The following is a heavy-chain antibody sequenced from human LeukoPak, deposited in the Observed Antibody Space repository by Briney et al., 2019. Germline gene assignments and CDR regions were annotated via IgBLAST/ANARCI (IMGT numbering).Heavy chain of an antibody. Sequence: PSETLSLTCAVSGVSISSSNWWSWVRQPPGKGLEWIGEIYHSGSTNYNPSLKSRVTISVDKSKNQFSLKLSSVTAADTAVYYCARTGSSWYRGIDPWGQGTLVTVSS. CDR3: ARTGSSWYRGIDP. V-gene: IGHV4-4*02. CDR2: IYHSGST. CDR1: GVSISSSNW. J-gene: IGHJ5*02. D-gene: IGHD6-13*01.